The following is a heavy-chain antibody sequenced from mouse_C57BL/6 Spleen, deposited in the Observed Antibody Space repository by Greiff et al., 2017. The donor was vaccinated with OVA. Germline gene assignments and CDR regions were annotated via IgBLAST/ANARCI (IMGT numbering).Heavy chain of an antibody. CDR3: AYGGYVDV. CDR1: GYTFTSYW. V-gene: IGHV1-69*01. CDR2: IDPSDSYT. Sequence: QVQLQQPGAELVMPGASVKLSCKASGYTFTSYWMHWVKQRPGQGLEWIGEIDPSDSYTNYNQKFKGKSTLTVDKSSSTAYMQLSSLTSEDSAVYYCAYGGYVDVWGTGTTVTVSS. D-gene: IGHD1-1*02. J-gene: IGHJ1*03.